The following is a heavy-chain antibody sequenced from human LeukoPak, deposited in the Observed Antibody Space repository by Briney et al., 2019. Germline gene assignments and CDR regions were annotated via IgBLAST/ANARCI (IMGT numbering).Heavy chain of an antibody. Sequence: SQTLSLTCAISGDSVSSNSAAWNWIRQSPSRGLEWLGRTYYRSKWYNDYAVSVKSRITINPDTVKNQFSLQLNSVTPEDTAVYYCARDRSAGYYGDFYYFDYWGQGTLGTVSS. CDR2: TYYRSKWYN. V-gene: IGHV6-1*01. D-gene: IGHD4-17*01. CDR1: GDSVSSNSAA. CDR3: ARDRSAGYYGDFYYFDY. J-gene: IGHJ4*02.